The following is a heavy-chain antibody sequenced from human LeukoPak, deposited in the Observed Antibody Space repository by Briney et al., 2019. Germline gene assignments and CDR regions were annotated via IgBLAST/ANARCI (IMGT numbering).Heavy chain of an antibody. CDR2: IKSKTDGGTT. CDR3: TTEAWLPHDY. Sequence: PGGSLRLSCPASGLILSNAWMSWSRQAQGKGLKWVGRIKSKTDGGTTDYAAPVKGRFTISRDDSKNTLYLQMNSLKTEDTAVYYCTTEAWLPHDYWGQGTLVTVSS. D-gene: IGHD6-19*01. V-gene: IGHV3-15*01. CDR1: GLILSNAW. J-gene: IGHJ4*02.